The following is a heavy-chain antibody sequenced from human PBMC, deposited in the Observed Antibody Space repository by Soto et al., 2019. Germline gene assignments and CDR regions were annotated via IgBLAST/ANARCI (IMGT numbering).Heavy chain of an antibody. J-gene: IGHJ6*02. D-gene: IGHD5-18*01. Sequence: QVQLQESGPGLVKPSQTLSLTCTVSGGSISSGDYYWSWIRQPPGKGLEWIGYIYYSGSTYYNPSLKCRVPILVDTSTNLFSLKLSSVTAADTCLFPCATGTVVTATEPMDVWGQGTTVTVSS. CDR2: IYYSGST. CDR1: GGSISSGDYY. CDR3: ATGTVVTATEPMDV. V-gene: IGHV4-30-4*01.